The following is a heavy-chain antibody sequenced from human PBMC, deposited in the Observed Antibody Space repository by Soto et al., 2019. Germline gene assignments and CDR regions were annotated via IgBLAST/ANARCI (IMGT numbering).Heavy chain of an antibody. CDR1: GGSISSSSYY. D-gene: IGHD7-27*01. J-gene: IGHJ2*01. CDR2: IFYSGST. CDR3: ARSLTGAYWYFDL. Sequence: QLQLQESGPGLVKPSETLSLTCTVSGGSISSSSYYWGWIRQSPGKGLEWIGSIFYSGSTYYNPSLKTRVTISVDTSKNQFSLKLNPATDAQTAVYYCARSLTGAYWYFDLWGSGTLFTVSS. V-gene: IGHV4-39*01.